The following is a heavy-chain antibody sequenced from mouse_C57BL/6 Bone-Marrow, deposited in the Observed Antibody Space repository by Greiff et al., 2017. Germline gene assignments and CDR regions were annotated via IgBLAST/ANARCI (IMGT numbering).Heavy chain of an antibody. Sequence: DVKLVESGGDLVKPGGSLKLSCAASGFTFSSYGMSWVRQTPDKRLEWVATIRSGGSYTYYPDSVKGRFTISRDNAKNTLYLQMSSLKSEDTAMYYWARRGTTVVARAMNYWSQGTSVTVSS. CDR2: IRSGGSYT. J-gene: IGHJ4*01. CDR3: ARRGTTVVARAMNY. V-gene: IGHV5-6*02. CDR1: GFTFSSYG. D-gene: IGHD1-1*01.